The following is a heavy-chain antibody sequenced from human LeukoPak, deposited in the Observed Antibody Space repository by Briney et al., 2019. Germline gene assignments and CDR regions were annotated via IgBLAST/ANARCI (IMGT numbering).Heavy chain of an antibody. CDR3: ARLRPVRGVNPLFDY. CDR1: GFTVRSSY. CDR2: IYSGGIT. V-gene: IGHV3-66*04. D-gene: IGHD3-10*01. Sequence: GGSLRLSCAASGFTVRSSYMSWVRRAPGKGLEWVSVIYSGGITYYADSVKGRFTISRDNSKNTLYLQMNSLRAEDTAVYYCARLRPVRGVNPLFDYWGQGTLVTISS. J-gene: IGHJ4*02.